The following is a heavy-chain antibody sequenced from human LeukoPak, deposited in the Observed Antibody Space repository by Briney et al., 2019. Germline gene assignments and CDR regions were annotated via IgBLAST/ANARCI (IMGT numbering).Heavy chain of an antibody. CDR2: INPNSGGT. CDR3: ARTFSADGAY. V-gene: IGHV1-2*02. J-gene: IGHJ4*02. Sequence: ASVKVSCKASGYTFTGYYMHGVRHAPGQGLEWMGWINPNSGGTNYAQKFQGRVTMTRDTSISTAYMELSRLRSDDTAVYYCARTFSADGAYWGQGTLVTVSS. CDR1: GYTFTGYY. D-gene: IGHD6-13*01.